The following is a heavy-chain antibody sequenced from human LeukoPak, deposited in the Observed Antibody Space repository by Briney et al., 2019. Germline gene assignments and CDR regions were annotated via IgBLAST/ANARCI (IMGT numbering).Heavy chain of an antibody. D-gene: IGHD3-16*01. CDR1: GGSISSYY. V-gene: IGHV4-59*01. Sequence: PSETLSLTCTVSGGSISSYYWSWIRQPPGKGLEWIGYIYYSGSTNYNPSLKSRVTISVDTSKNQFSLKLSSVTAADTAVYYCAREPLISYFDLWGRGTLVTVSS. CDR2: IYYSGST. J-gene: IGHJ2*01. CDR3: AREPLISYFDL.